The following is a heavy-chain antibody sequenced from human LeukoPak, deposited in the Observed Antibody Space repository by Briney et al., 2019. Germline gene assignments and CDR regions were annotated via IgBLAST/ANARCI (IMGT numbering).Heavy chain of an antibody. CDR2: ISGSGGST. CDR1: GFTFSTYA. CDR3: AKGKGAVAVADPFDY. Sequence: PGGSLRLSCAASGFTFSTYAVNWVRQAPGKGLEWVSAISGSGGSTYYADSVKGRFTISRDNSKNTLYLQMNSLRAEDTAVYYCAKGKGAVAVADPFDYWGQGTLVTVSS. J-gene: IGHJ4*02. D-gene: IGHD6-19*01. V-gene: IGHV3-23*01.